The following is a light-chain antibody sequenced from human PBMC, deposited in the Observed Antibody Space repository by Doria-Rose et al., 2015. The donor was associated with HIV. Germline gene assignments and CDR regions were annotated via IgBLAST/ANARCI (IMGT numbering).Light chain of an antibody. CDR2: GAS. CDR3: HQYASSRT. J-gene: IGKJ1*01. Sequence: EIVMTQSPGTLSLSPGERATLSCRASQSVSANYLAWYQQRPGQSLRLLIYGASSMATDIPDRFSGSGSGTDFALTIIRLEPEDFAVYYCHQYASSRTFGQGTKVEIK. V-gene: IGKV3-20*01. CDR1: QSVSANY.